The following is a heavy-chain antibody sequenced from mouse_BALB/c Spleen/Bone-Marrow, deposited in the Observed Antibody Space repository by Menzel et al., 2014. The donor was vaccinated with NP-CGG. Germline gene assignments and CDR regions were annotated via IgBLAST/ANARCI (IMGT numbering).Heavy chain of an antibody. CDR2: IATGSGSS. J-gene: IGHJ4*01. CDR1: GYTFTSYW. Sequence: DLVKPGASLKLSCKASGYTFTSYWINWIKQRPGQGLEWIGCIATGSGSSSNDEMFTGKATLTVDTSSSPAYFQISSLSSGDSAVYFCAKSYYGRAMYYWGPRTSVTVSS. CDR3: AKSYYGRAMYY. V-gene: IGHV1S41*01. D-gene: IGHD1-1*01.